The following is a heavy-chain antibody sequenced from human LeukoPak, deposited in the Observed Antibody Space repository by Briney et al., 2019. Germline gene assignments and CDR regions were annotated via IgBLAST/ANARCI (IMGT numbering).Heavy chain of an antibody. CDR2: IYYSGST. D-gene: IGHD3-22*01. J-gene: IGHJ4*02. Sequence: PSETLSLTCTVSGGSISSYYWSWIRQPPGKGLEWIGYIYYSGSTNYNPSLKSRVTISVDTSKNQFSLKLSSVTAADTAVYYCAREVAGSGYPPYYSDYWGQGTLVTVSS. V-gene: IGHV4-59*01. CDR3: AREVAGSGYPPYYSDY. CDR1: GGSISSYY.